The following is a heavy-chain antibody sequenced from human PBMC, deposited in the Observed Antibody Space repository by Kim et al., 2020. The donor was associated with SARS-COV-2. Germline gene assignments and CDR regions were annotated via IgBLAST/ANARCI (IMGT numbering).Heavy chain of an antibody. V-gene: IGHV4-59*01. Sequence: NYNPSLKSRVTISVDTSKNQFSLKLSSVTAAYTAVYYCARDSVYGSGSYDYWGQGTLVTVSS. CDR3: ARDSVYGSGSYDY. J-gene: IGHJ4*02. D-gene: IGHD3-10*01.